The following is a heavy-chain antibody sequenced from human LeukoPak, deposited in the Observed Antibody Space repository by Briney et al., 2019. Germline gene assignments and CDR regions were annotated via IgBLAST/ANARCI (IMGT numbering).Heavy chain of an antibody. D-gene: IGHD5-18*01. CDR1: GFTFSSYG. J-gene: IGHJ5*02. V-gene: IGHV3-30*03. CDR2: ISYDGSNK. Sequence: PGRSLRLSCAASGFTFSSYGMHWVRQAPGKGLEWVAVISYDGSNKYYADSVKDRFTISRDNSKNTLYLQMNSLRAEDTAVYYCATDTWWFDPWGQGTLVTVSS. CDR3: ATDTWWFDP.